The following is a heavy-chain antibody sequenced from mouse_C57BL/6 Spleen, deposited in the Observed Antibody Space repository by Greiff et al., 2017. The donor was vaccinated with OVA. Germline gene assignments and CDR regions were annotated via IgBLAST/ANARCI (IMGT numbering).Heavy chain of an antibody. CDR3: ARVDYDGVYAMDY. CDR2: ISSGSSTI. J-gene: IGHJ4*01. Sequence: EVKLMESGGGLVKPGGSLKLSCAASGFTFSDYGMHWVRQAPEQGLEWVAYISSGSSTIYYADTVKGRFTISRDNAKNTLFLQMTRLRSEDTAMYYGARVDYDGVYAMDYWGQGTSVTVSS. V-gene: IGHV5-17*01. CDR1: GFTFSDYG. D-gene: IGHD2-4*01.